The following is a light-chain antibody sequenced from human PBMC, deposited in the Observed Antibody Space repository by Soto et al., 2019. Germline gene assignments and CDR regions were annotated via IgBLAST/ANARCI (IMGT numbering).Light chain of an antibody. Sequence: QPVLTLPPSASGTPGQRVTISCSGSSSNIGSNYVYWYQQLPGTAPKLLIYRNNQRPSGVPDRFSGSKSGTSASLAISGLRSEDEADYYCAAWDDSLSGLVFGGGTKLTVL. CDR2: RNN. J-gene: IGLJ2*01. CDR1: SSNIGSNY. CDR3: AAWDDSLSGLV. V-gene: IGLV1-47*01.